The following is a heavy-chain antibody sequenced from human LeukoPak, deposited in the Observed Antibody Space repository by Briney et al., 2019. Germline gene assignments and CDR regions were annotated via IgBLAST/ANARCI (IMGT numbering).Heavy chain of an antibody. V-gene: IGHV1-18*01. J-gene: IGHJ3*02. D-gene: IGHD1-26*01. CDR3: ARDSGGSYYVGAFDI. CDR2: ISAYNGNT. Sequence: GASVTVSCKASGYTLPSYGISWVRPAPGQGREGMGWISAYNGNTNYAQKLQGRVTMTTDTSTSTAYMELRSLRSDDTAVYYCARDSGGSYYVGAFDIWGQGTMVTVSS. CDR1: GYTLPSYG.